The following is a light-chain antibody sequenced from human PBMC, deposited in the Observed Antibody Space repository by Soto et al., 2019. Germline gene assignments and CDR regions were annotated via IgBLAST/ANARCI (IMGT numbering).Light chain of an antibody. V-gene: IGKV3-20*01. J-gene: IGKJ1*01. CDR1: QSVSNNY. CDR2: GAS. Sequence: EIVLTQSPGTLSLSPGEIATLSCRASQSVSNNYLAWFQQKPGQAPRLLIYGASSRATGIPDRFSGSGSGTDFTLTISRLEPEDFAVYYCQQYGSTPTFGQGTQVEIK. CDR3: QQYGSTPT.